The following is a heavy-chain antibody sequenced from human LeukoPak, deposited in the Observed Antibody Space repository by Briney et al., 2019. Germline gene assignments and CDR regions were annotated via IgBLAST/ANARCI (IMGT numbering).Heavy chain of an antibody. CDR1: GFTFSSSA. CDR2: IGGSGDST. V-gene: IGHV3-23*01. CDR3: PKGAYRNSYYYRDV. J-gene: IGHJ6*03. D-gene: IGHD4-11*01. Sequence: PGGSLRLSCAASGFTFSSSAMSWVRQAPGKGLEWVSSIGGSGDSTNHADSVKGRFSISRDNSKNTLYLQMNSLRAEDTAVYYWPKGAYRNSYYYRDVGEKGPTVTVSS.